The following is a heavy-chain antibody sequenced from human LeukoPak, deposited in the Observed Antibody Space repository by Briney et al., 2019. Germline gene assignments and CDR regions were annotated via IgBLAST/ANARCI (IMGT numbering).Heavy chain of an antibody. V-gene: IGHV1-46*01. CDR2: ISPSGGST. D-gene: IGHD1-26*01. CDR3: ATSDIVGANPLDY. J-gene: IGHJ4*02. Sequence: GASVKVSCKAFGYTFTSNYMHWVRQAPGQGPEWMGVISPSGGSTTYAQKFQGRVTLTRDMSTSTVYMELSSLRSEDTAVYYCATSDIVGANPLDYWGQGTLVTVSS. CDR1: GYTFTSNY.